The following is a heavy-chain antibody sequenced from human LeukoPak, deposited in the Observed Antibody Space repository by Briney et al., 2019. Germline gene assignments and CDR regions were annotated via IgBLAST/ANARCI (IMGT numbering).Heavy chain of an antibody. J-gene: IGHJ3*02. CDR2: INHSGST. CDR3: ASSSWTNDAFDI. D-gene: IGHD6-13*01. V-gene: IGHV4-34*01. Sequence: SETLSLTCAVYGGSFSGYYWSWIRQPPGKGLEWIGEINHSGSTNYNPSLKSRVTISVDTSKNQFSLKLSSVTAADTAVYYCASSSWTNDAFDIWGQGTMVTVSS. CDR1: GGSFSGYY.